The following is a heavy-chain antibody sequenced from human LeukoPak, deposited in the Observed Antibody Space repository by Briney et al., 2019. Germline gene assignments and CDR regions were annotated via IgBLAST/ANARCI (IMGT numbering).Heavy chain of an antibody. CDR2: ISSSSSHI. CDR1: GFTFSSYS. Sequence: GGSLRLSCAASGFTFSSYSMNWVRQAPGKGLEWVSSISSSSSHIYYADSVKGRFTISRDNAKNSLYLQMNSLRAEDTAVYYCARKEGGWLVPLVSGSPIDYWGQGTLVTVSS. J-gene: IGHJ4*02. CDR3: ARKEGGWLVPLVSGSPIDY. V-gene: IGHV3-21*01. D-gene: IGHD6-19*01.